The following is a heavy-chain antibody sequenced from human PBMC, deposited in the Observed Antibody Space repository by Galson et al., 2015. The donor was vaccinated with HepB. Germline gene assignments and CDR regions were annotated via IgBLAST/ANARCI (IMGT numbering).Heavy chain of an antibody. CDR2: ISAYNGNT. V-gene: IGHV1-18*01. CDR3: ARGSGGYYDSSGYPPLSDY. Sequence: SVKVSCKASGYTFTSYGISWVRQAPGQGLEWMGWISAYNGNTNYAQKLQGRVTMTTDTSTSTAYMELRSLRSDDTAVYYCARGSGGYYDSSGYPPLSDYWGQGTLVTVSS. D-gene: IGHD3-22*01. CDR1: GYTFTSYG. J-gene: IGHJ4*02.